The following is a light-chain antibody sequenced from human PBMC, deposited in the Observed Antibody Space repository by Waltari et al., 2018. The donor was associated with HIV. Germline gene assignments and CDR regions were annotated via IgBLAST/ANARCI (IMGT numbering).Light chain of an antibody. J-gene: IGLJ2*01. CDR2: EVR. CDR1: SNDVGGYKY. V-gene: IGLV2-14*01. CDR3: TSYASSSSLL. Sequence: QSALTQPATVSGSPGQSITISCTGGSNDVGGYKYVYCHQHLPGKAPILIIYEVRNRPSGVSNRSSGSKSGNTASLTISGLQAEDEAHYYCTSYASSSSLLFGGGTKLTVL.